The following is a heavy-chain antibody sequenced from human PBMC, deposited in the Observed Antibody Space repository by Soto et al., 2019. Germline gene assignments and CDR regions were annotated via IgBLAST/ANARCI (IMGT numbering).Heavy chain of an antibody. D-gene: IGHD6-13*01. Sequence: QVQLVQSGAEVKKPGSSVKVSCKASGGTFSSYAISWVRQAPGQGLEWMGGIIPIFGTANYAQKFQGRVTITADESTSTAYMELSTLRSEDTAVYYCARPRIAAAGTLYYYYYGMDVWGQGTTVTVSS. CDR3: ARPRIAAAGTLYYYYYGMDV. CDR2: IIPIFGTA. CDR1: GGTFSSYA. V-gene: IGHV1-69*01. J-gene: IGHJ6*02.